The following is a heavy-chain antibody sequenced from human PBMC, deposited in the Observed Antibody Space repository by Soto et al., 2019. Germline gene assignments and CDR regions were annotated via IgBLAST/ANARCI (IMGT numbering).Heavy chain of an antibody. D-gene: IGHD6-19*01. Sequence: SSVKVSCKASGYTFSAYYTHWVRQAPGQGLEWMGWMNPKSGGTYFAQKFQGRVTLTRDTSISTAYMEVNKLRSDDTAVYYCTREIIENSGGHYDVFSICGQGTTVPVSS. J-gene: IGHJ3*02. CDR2: MNPKSGGT. CDR3: TREIIENSGGHYDVFSI. V-gene: IGHV1-2*02. CDR1: GYTFSAYY.